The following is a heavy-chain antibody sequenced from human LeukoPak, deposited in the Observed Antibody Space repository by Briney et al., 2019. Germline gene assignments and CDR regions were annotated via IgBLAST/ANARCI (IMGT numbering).Heavy chain of an antibody. J-gene: IGHJ3*02. Sequence: PGRSLRLSCAASGFTFSSYAMHWVRQAPGEGLEWVAVISYDGSNKYYADSVKGRFTISRDNSKNTLYLQMNSLRAEDTAAYYCAREGRWPRASDIWGQGTMVTVSS. CDR3: AREGRWPRASDI. D-gene: IGHD5-12*01. CDR1: GFTFSSYA. CDR2: ISYDGSNK. V-gene: IGHV3-30-3*01.